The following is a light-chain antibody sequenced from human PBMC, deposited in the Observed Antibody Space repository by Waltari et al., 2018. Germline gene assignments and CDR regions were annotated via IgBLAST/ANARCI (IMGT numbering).Light chain of an antibody. Sequence: DIVMTQSPDSLAVSLGERATINCKSSQSLLYSSNNKNYLVWYQQKPGQPPKPLIYWASTRESGVPGRFRGSGSGTDFTLTISSLQAEDVAVYYCQQHYSSPRTFGQGTKVEIK. V-gene: IGKV4-1*01. CDR1: QSLLYSSNNKNY. CDR3: QQHYSSPRT. CDR2: WAS. J-gene: IGKJ1*01.